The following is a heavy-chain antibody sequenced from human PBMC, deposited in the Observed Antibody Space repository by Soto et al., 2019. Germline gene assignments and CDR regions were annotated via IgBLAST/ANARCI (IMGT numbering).Heavy chain of an antibody. D-gene: IGHD2-15*01. CDR3: ARDKGDIVVVVGGEYYGMDV. Sequence: PRGSPRLSFAASGFTFSSDSMNWFRQAPGKGLEWVSYISSSSSTIYYADSVKGRFTISRDNAKNSLYLQMNSLRDEDTAVYYCARDKGDIVVVVGGEYYGMDVWGQGTTVTVSS. V-gene: IGHV3-48*02. CDR1: GFTFSSDS. J-gene: IGHJ6*02. CDR2: ISSSSSTI.